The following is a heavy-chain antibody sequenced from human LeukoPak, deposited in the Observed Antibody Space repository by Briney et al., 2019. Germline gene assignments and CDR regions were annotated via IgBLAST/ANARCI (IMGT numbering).Heavy chain of an antibody. CDR3: ARHGGRAAAGWGDNWFDP. CDR2: ISYTGST. V-gene: IGHV4-39*01. Sequence: PSETLSLTCTVSGGSISSSSDYWGWIRQPPGEGLEWIGSISYTGSTYYNPSLESRVTVSVDASKNRFSLKLTSVTAADTAVYYCARHGGRAAAGWGDNWFDPWGQGTLVTVSS. J-gene: IGHJ5*02. D-gene: IGHD6-13*01. CDR1: GGSISSSSDY.